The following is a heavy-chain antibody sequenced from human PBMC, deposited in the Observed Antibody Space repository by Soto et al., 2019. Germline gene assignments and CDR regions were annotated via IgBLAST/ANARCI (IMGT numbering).Heavy chain of an antibody. CDR3: ARDGGVLMVVAAYYFDS. D-gene: IGHD2-15*01. Sequence: QVQLVESGGGVVQPGGSLRLSCAASGFTFCTHALHWVRQAPGKGLEWVSLISYDGSTKFYADSVEGRFTISRDNSKNTLYLQMNSLTPEDTAVYSCARDGGVLMVVAAYYFDSWGQGPLVTVSS. CDR2: ISYDGSTK. V-gene: IGHV3-30-3*01. CDR1: GFTFCTHA. J-gene: IGHJ4*02.